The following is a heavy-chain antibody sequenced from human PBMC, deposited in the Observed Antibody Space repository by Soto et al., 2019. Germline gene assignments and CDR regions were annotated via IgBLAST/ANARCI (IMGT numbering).Heavy chain of an antibody. Sequence: EVQLGESGGGLVQPGGSLRLSCAASGFTFSGYWMQWVSQAPGKGLVWVSRINSDGSSTNYAESVKGRFTISRDNAKNPLYLQRNSLRAEDTAGYYWARDRVTMIVVNGMDVWGQGTTVTVSS. V-gene: IGHV3-74*01. CDR1: GFTFSGYW. CDR2: INSDGSST. D-gene: IGHD3-22*01. J-gene: IGHJ6*02. CDR3: ARDRVTMIVVNGMDV.